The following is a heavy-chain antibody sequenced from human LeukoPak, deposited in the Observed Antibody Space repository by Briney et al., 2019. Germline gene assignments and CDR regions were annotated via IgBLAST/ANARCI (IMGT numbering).Heavy chain of an antibody. J-gene: IGHJ4*02. CDR2: ISSSSSTI. CDR3: ARDRFRVPAAIERWGVDY. V-gene: IGHV3-48*01. D-gene: IGHD2-2*01. Sequence: GGSLRLSCAASGFTFSSYSMNWVRQAPGKGLEWVSYISSSSSTIYYADSVKGRFTISRDNAKNSLYLQMNSLRAEDTAVYYCARDRFRVPAAIERWGVDYWGQGTLVTVSS. CDR1: GFTFSSYS.